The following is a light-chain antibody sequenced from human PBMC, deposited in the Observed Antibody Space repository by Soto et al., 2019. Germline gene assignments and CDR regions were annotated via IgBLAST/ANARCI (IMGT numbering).Light chain of an antibody. V-gene: IGKV3-15*01. CDR3: LQYNKWPRT. CDR2: HVS. Sequence: ELVMTQSPVPLSVSLWERATLSCRASQSVGTKLAWYQQKPGQVPRLLIYHVSTRATGVPARFSGSGSVTEFTLSISSLQSADFAVYYCLQYNKWPRTFGQGTKVDIK. J-gene: IGKJ1*01. CDR1: QSVGTK.